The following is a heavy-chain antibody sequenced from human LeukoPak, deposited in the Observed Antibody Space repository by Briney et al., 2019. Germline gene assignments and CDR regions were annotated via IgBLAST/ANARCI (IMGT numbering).Heavy chain of an antibody. V-gene: IGHV1-69*04. D-gene: IGHD2-15*01. J-gene: IGHJ5*02. Sequence: ASVKVSCKASGGTFSSYTISWVRQAPGQGLEWMGRIIPILGIANYAQKFQGRVTITADKSTSTAYMELSGLRSEDTAVYYCARDECSGGSCYSGLWFDPWGQGTLVTVSS. CDR1: GGTFSSYT. CDR3: ARDECSGGSCYSGLWFDP. CDR2: IIPILGIA.